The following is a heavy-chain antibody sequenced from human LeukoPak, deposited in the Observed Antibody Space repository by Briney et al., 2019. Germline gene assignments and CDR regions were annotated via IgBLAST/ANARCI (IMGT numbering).Heavy chain of an antibody. Sequence: GESLKISCQGSGYSFISYWIGWVRQMPGKGLEWMGIIYPGDSDTRYSPSFQGQVAISADKSISTAYLQWSSQKASDTAMYYCARRDSTLGGPDYWGQGTLVTVSS. CDR1: GYSFISYW. CDR2: IYPGDSDT. D-gene: IGHD2/OR15-2a*01. V-gene: IGHV5-51*01. CDR3: ARRDSTLGGPDY. J-gene: IGHJ4*02.